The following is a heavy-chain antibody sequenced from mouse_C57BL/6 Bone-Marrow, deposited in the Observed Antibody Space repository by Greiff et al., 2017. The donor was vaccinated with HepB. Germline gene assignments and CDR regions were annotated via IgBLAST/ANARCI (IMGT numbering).Heavy chain of an antibody. CDR3: ARLKARNYYFDY. CDR1: GYTFTDYN. J-gene: IGHJ2*01. D-gene: IGHD3-2*02. CDR2: INPNNGGT. Sequence: VQLQQSGPELVKPGASVKMSRKASGYTFTDYNMHWVKQSHGKSLEWIGYINPNNGGTSYNQKFKGKATLTVNKSSSTAYMELRSLTSEDSAVYYCARLKARNYYFDYWGQGTTLTVSS. V-gene: IGHV1-22*01.